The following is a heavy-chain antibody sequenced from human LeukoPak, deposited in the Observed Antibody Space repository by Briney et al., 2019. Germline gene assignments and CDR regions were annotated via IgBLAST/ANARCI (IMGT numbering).Heavy chain of an antibody. CDR1: GGTFSSYA. J-gene: IGHJ4*02. Sequence: SVKVSCKASGGTFSSYAISWVRQAPGQGLEWMGGIIPIFGTANYAQKFQGRVTITADESTSTAYMELSSLRSEDTAVYYCARSPDDFWSGYYDDYWGQGTLATVSS. D-gene: IGHD3-3*01. CDR2: IIPIFGTA. CDR3: ARSPDDFWSGYYDDY. V-gene: IGHV1-69*13.